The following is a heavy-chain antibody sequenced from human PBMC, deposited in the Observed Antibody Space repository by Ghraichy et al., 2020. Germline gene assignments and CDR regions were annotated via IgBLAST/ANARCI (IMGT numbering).Heavy chain of an antibody. CDR3: ARDVRQHNPMTTRRYFDY. CDR2: IGSSSNYI. V-gene: IGHV3-21*01. Sequence: GFPRLSCAASGFIFSNYNMNWVRQAPGKGLEWVSSIGSSSNYINYADSMKGRFTISRDNAKNSLYLQMNSLRAEDTAVYYCARDVRQHNPMTTRRYFDYWGQGTLVTVSS. J-gene: IGHJ4*02. CDR1: GFIFSNYN. D-gene: IGHD3-10*02.